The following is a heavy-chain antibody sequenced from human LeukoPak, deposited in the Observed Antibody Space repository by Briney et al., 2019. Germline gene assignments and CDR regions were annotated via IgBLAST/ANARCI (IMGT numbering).Heavy chain of an antibody. Sequence: ASVKVSCKASGYTFTSYYMHWVRQAPGQGLEWMGIINPSGGSTSYAQKFQGRVTMTRDTSISTAYMELSRLRSDDTAVYYCASTGRWLLQFDYWGQGTLVTVSS. D-gene: IGHD2-15*01. CDR2: INPSGGST. V-gene: IGHV1-46*01. CDR3: ASTGRWLLQFDY. CDR1: GYTFTSYY. J-gene: IGHJ4*02.